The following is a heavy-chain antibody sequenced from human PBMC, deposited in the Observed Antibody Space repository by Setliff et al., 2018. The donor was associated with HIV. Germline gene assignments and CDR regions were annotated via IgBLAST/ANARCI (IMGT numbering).Heavy chain of an antibody. J-gene: IGHJ6*02. V-gene: IGHV3-23*01. Sequence: GGSLRLSCAVSGFTFSNYAMTWVRQAPGKGLEWVSAIAGTSASTYYADSVKGRFTISRDSSKSMLYLQMNSLRVEDTAIYYCAKPLTQWGVSPYHYAFGVWGQGTTVTVSS. CDR2: IAGTSAST. CDR3: AKPLTQWGVSPYHYAFGV. CDR1: GFTFSNYA. D-gene: IGHD1-26*01.